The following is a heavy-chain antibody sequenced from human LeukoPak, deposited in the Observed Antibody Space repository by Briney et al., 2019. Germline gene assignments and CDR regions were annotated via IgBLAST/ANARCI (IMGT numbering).Heavy chain of an antibody. CDR3: ARTGAARRYFDY. V-gene: IGHV3-48*04. CDR1: GFTFSSYS. J-gene: IGHJ4*02. D-gene: IGHD6-6*01. Sequence: SGGSLRLSCAASGFTFSSYSMNWVRQAPGKGLEWVSYISSSSTIYYADSVKGRFTISRDNAKNSLYLQMNSLRAEDTAVYYCARTGAARRYFDYWGQGTLVTVSS. CDR2: ISSSSTI.